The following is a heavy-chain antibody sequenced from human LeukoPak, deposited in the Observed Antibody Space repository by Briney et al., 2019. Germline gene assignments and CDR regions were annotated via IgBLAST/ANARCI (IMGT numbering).Heavy chain of an antibody. J-gene: IGHJ4*02. V-gene: IGHV1-2*02. Sequence: ASVKVSCKASGYTLTDYYLHWVRQAPGQGLEWMGWINPKSGSTDYAQKFQGRVIMTRDTPLNTAYVELTSLRSDDTAVYFCGRRVSRGWTDYWGQGTLVTASS. D-gene: IGHD2-15*01. CDR2: INPKSGST. CDR3: GRRVSRGWTDY. CDR1: GYTLTDYY.